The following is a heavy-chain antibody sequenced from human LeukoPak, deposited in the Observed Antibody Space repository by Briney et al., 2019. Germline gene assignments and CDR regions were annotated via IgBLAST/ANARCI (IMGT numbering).Heavy chain of an antibody. CDR3: ARDRCGGDCYVNYYYMDV. Sequence: PGGSLRLSCAASGFIFSYYNLNWVRQAPGKGLEWVSGINWNGGSTGYADSVKGRFTISRDNAKNSLYLQMNSLRAEDTALYYCARDRCGGDCYVNYYYMDVWGKGTTVTVSS. V-gene: IGHV3-20*04. J-gene: IGHJ6*03. CDR1: GFIFSYYN. D-gene: IGHD2-21*01. CDR2: INWNGGST.